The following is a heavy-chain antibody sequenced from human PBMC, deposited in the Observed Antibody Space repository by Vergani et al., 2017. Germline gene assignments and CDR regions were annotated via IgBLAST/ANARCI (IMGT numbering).Heavy chain of an antibody. Sequence: QVQLQQWGAGLLKPSETLSLTCGVYGGSFSVYYWSWIRQSPGKGLEWIGAINDIGSTNYNPSLKSRVTISVDTSKTQFSLRLNSVTAADTAVYYCARFRGPDMVGTAFDFWAQGTLVTVSS. D-gene: IGHD5-12*01. CDR2: INDIGST. J-gene: IGHJ4*02. CDR3: ARFRGPDMVGTAFDF. V-gene: IGHV4-34*01. CDR1: GGSFSVYY.